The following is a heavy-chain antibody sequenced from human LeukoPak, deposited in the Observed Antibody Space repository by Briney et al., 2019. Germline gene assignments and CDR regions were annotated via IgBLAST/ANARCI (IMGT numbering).Heavy chain of an antibody. V-gene: IGHV4-39*07. CDR1: GGSISSSSYY. CDR3: AGDTNDILTGYYVDY. D-gene: IGHD3-9*01. J-gene: IGHJ4*02. CDR2: IYYSGST. Sequence: PSETLSLTCTVSGGSISSSSYYWGWIRQPPGKGLEWIGSIYYSGSTYYNPSLKSRVTISVDTSKNQFSLKLSSVTAADTAVYYCAGDTNDILTGYYVDYWGQGTLVTVSS.